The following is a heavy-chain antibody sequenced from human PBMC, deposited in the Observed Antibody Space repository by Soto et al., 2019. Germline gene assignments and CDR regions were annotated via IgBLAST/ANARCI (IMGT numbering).Heavy chain of an antibody. CDR3: ARLGGLVRGVMAYYGMDV. D-gene: IGHD3-10*01. J-gene: IGHJ6*02. Sequence: PSETLSLTCAVYGGSFSGYYWSWIRQPPGKGLEWIGEINHSGSTNYNPSLKSRVTISVDTSKNQFSLKLSSVTAADTAVYYCARLGGLVRGVMAYYGMDVWGQGTTVTAP. V-gene: IGHV4-34*01. CDR1: GGSFSGYY. CDR2: INHSGST.